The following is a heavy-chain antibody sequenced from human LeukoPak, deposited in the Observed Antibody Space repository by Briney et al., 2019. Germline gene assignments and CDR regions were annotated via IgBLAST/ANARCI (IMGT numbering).Heavy chain of an antibody. D-gene: IGHD2-2*01. V-gene: IGHV5-51*01. CDR1: GYSFTSYW. CDR3: ARGRRHFVVPAAPFDY. J-gene: IGHJ4*02. CDR2: IYPGDSDT. Sequence: GESLKISCKGSGYSFTSYWIGWVRQMPGKGLEWMGIIYPGDSDTRYSPSFQGQVTISADKSISTAYLQWSSLKASDTAMYYCARGRRHFVVPAAPFDYWGQGTLVTVSS.